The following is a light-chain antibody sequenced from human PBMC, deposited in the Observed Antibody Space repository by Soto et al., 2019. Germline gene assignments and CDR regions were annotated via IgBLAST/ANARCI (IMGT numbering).Light chain of an antibody. V-gene: IGKV4-1*01. Sequence: DIVMTQSPDSLAVSLGERATINCKSSQSVLYSSNTENYLAWYQQKPGQPPKLLIYWASTRESGVPDRFSGGVSGTDFTLTISSLQAEDVAVYCCHQYYSNPVTFGQGTKLEIK. CDR3: HQYYSNPVT. CDR2: WAS. CDR1: QSVLYSSNTENY. J-gene: IGKJ2*01.